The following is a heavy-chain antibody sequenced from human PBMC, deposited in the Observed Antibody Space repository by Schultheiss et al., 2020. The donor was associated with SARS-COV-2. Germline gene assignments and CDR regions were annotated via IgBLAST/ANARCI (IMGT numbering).Heavy chain of an antibody. CDR3: ARAEGGYYGSGSSDY. Sequence: GESLKISCAVSGFTFSSYSMNWVRQAPGKGLEWVAVISYDGSNKYYADSVKGRFTISRDNSKNTLYLQMNSLRAEDTAVYYCARAEGGYYGSGSSDYWGQGTLVTVSS. D-gene: IGHD3-10*01. V-gene: IGHV3-33*05. J-gene: IGHJ4*02. CDR1: GFTFSSYS. CDR2: ISYDGSNK.